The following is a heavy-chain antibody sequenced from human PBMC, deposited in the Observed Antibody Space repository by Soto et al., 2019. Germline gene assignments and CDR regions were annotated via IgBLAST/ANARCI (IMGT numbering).Heavy chain of an antibody. V-gene: IGHV1-3*01. CDR3: ARGLGGYSGYDSFDY. J-gene: IGHJ4*02. Sequence: ASVKVSCKASGYTFISYVMHWVRQAPGQRLEWMGWINAGNGNTKYSQKFQDRVTITTDTTASTAYMEMSSLRSEDTTIYYCARGLGGYSGYDSFDYWGQGTLVTVSS. CDR2: INAGNGNT. D-gene: IGHD5-12*01. CDR1: GYTFISYV.